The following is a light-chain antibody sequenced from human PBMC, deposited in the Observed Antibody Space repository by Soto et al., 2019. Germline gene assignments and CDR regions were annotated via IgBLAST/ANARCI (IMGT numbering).Light chain of an antibody. V-gene: IGLV2-14*01. CDR2: DVS. CDR3: SSYTSSSTLLYV. Sequence: QSVLTQPASVSRSPGQSITISCTGTSSDVGGYNYVSWYQQHPGKAPKLMIYDVSNRPSGVSNRFSGSKSGNTASLTISGLQAEDEADYDCSSYTSSSTLLYVFGTGTKVTVL. J-gene: IGLJ1*01. CDR1: SSDVGGYNY.